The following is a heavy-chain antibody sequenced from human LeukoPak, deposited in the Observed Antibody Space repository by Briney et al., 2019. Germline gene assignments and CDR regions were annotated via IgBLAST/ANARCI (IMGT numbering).Heavy chain of an antibody. D-gene: IGHD3-22*01. CDR1: GFTFSSYG. CDR2: IWYDGSNK. CDR3: ARDGYYDSSGYYYNYYYYMDV. Sequence: GRSLRLSXTTSGFTFSSYGMHWVRQAPGKGLEWVAVIWYDGSNKYYANSVKGRFTISRDNSKNTLYLQMNSLRAEDTAVYYCARDGYYDSSGYYYNYYYYMDVWGKGTTVTVSS. V-gene: IGHV3-33*01. J-gene: IGHJ6*03.